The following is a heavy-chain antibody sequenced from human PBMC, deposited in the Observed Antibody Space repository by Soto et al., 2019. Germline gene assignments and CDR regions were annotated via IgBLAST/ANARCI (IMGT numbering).Heavy chain of an antibody. CDR2: ISYDGSNK. CDR1: GFTFSSYA. Sequence: GGSLRLSCAASGFTFSSYAMHWVRQAPGQALERVAVISYDGSNKYYADSLKGRFTISRDNSKNTLYLQMNSLRAEDTALYYCARDTAMDDLFDDWGQGTLGTVSS. J-gene: IGHJ4*02. V-gene: IGHV3-30-3*01. CDR3: ARDTAMDDLFDD. D-gene: IGHD5-18*01.